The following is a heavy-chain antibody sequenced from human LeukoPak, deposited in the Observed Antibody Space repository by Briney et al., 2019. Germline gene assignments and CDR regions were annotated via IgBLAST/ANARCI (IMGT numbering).Heavy chain of an antibody. Sequence: GGSLRLSCAASGFTFSGYWMTWVRQAPGKGLEWVANMKQDGIQKYYVDSVKGRFTISRDNAKNSVYLQMNSLRAEDTGVYYCARFRGTGFDSWGQGTLVTVSS. D-gene: IGHD1-1*01. CDR3: ARFRGTGFDS. CDR2: MKQDGIQK. V-gene: IGHV3-7*05. CDR1: GFTFSGYW. J-gene: IGHJ4*02.